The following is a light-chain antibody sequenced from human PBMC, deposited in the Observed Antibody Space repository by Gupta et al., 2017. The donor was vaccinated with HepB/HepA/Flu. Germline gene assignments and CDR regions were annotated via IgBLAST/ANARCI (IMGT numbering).Light chain of an antibody. CDR1: QSISSW. CDR3: QQYTSYPLS. CDR2: KAS. Sequence: DTQMTQSPSTLSASVGDRVTITCRASQSISSWLAWYQQKPGKAPKVLIYKASNLESGVPSRFSGSGSGTEFTLTISSPQPDDSAIYCCQQYTSYPLSFGQGTKLEIK. V-gene: IGKV1-5*03. J-gene: IGKJ2*03.